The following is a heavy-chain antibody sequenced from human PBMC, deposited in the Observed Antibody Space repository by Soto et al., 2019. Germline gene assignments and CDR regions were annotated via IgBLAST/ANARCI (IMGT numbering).Heavy chain of an antibody. Sequence: QLQLQESGPGLVKPSETLSLTCTVSGGSISSSNYYWGWIRQPPGKGLEWIGSIYYSGSTYYNPSLTSRVPTSVDTSKILFAPTLSSVTAAVTAVYYGARLVYDSSGSPAGWGQGTLVTVSS. CDR1: GGSISSSNYY. CDR2: IYYSGST. CDR3: ARLVYDSSGSPAG. J-gene: IGHJ4*02. D-gene: IGHD3-22*01. V-gene: IGHV4-39*01.